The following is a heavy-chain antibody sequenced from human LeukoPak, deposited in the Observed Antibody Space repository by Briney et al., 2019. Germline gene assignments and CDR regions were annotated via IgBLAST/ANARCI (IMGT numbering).Heavy chain of an antibody. Sequence: SVKVSCKASGYTFSDYYMHWVRQAPGQGLEWMGQINPNSGGTNYAQKFQGRVTMTRDTSISTAYMELSRLRSDDTAVYYCAREKVRQSGMDVWGQGTTVTVSS. CDR2: INPNSGGT. V-gene: IGHV1-2*06. J-gene: IGHJ6*02. D-gene: IGHD2-2*01. CDR3: AREKVRQSGMDV. CDR1: GYTFSDYY.